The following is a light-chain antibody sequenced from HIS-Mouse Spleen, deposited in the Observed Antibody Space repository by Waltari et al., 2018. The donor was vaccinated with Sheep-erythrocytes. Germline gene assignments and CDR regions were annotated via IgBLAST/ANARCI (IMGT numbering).Light chain of an antibody. J-gene: IGLJ2*01. CDR1: KLGDKY. CDR3: QAWDSSTAV. V-gene: IGLV3-1*01. CDR2: QDS. Sequence: SYELTQPPSVSVSPGQTASITCSGDKLGDKYACWYQQKPGQSPVLVIHQDSKRTSGIPEAFSASNSGNTATLTISGTQARDEADYYCQAWDSSTAVFGGGTKLTVL.